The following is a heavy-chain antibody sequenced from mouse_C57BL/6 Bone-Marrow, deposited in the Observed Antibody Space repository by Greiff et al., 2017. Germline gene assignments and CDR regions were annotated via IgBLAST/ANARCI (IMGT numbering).Heavy chain of an antibody. D-gene: IGHD4-1*01. CDR3: ARVCWDVRDYFDY. CDR2: INPGSGGT. CDR1: GYAFTNYL. J-gene: IGHJ2*01. V-gene: IGHV1-54*01. Sequence: QVQLQQSGAELVRPGTSVKVSCKASGYAFTNYLIEWVKQRPGQGLEWIGVINPGSGGTNYNEKFKGKATLTAATSSSPAYMQLSSLASEDSAVYVCARVCWDVRDYFDYWGQGTTLTVSS.